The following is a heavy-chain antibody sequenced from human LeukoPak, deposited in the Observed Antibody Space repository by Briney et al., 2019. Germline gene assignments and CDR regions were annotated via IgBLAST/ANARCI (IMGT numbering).Heavy chain of an antibody. CDR2: IVPSGST. CDR1: GGSFSGYY. V-gene: IGHV4-4*07. CDR3: AKEGAAPGPDFDY. Sequence: SETLSLTCAVYGGSFSGYYWSWILQPAGKGLEWIGRIVPSGSTNYNPSLKSRVTMSVDTSKNQFSLKLNSVTAADTAVYYCAKEGAAPGPDFDYWGQGTLVIVSS. J-gene: IGHJ4*02. D-gene: IGHD6-13*01.